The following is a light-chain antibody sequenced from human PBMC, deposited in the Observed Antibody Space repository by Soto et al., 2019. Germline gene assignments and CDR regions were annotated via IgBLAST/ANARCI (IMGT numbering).Light chain of an antibody. J-gene: IGKJ1*01. CDR2: GAS. Sequence: ETVMTQSPATLSVSPGEGATLSCRASQSLNTNLAWYQQKLGQAPRVLIYGASTRATGIPARFSGSGSGTEFTRTISGLQSEDSGVYFCHEYNTWPWTFGQGTRVEIK. V-gene: IGKV3-15*01. CDR1: QSLNTN. CDR3: HEYNTWPWT.